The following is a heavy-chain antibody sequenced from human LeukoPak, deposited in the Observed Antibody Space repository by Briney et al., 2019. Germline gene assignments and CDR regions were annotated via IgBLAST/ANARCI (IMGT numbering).Heavy chain of an antibody. J-gene: IGHJ4*02. CDR1: GYTFTSYY. D-gene: IGHD6-13*01. V-gene: IGHV1-46*01. Sequence: GASVKVSCKASGYTFTSYYMHWVRQAPGQGLEWMGIINPSGGSTSYAQKFQGRVTMTRDMSTSTVYMELSSLRSEDTAVYYCARGGIAAAGIDLFDYWGQGTLVTVSS. CDR2: INPSGGST. CDR3: ARGGIAAAGIDLFDY.